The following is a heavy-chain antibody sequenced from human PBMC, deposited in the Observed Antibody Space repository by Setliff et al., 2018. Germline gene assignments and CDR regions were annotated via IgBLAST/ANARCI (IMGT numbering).Heavy chain of an antibody. V-gene: IGHV4-39*01. D-gene: IGHD2-21*02. J-gene: IGHJ4*02. CDR1: GDSISNSDYY. CDR3: ARHWDFCGGDCPHNSIDY. CDR2: VYNTGTT. Sequence: SETLSLTCIVAGDSISNSDYYWGWIRQPPGKGLEWIGRVYNTGTTNYNPSLKSRVTIFADTSRNQSSVQFSSVTAADTAVYYCARHWDFCGGDCPHNSIDYWGQGTLVTVSS.